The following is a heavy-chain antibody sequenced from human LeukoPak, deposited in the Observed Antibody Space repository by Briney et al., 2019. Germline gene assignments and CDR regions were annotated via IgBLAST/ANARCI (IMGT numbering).Heavy chain of an antibody. V-gene: IGHV4-4*07. CDR1: GGSISTYY. D-gene: IGHD4-11*01. Sequence: PSETLSLTCTVSGGSISTYYWTWIRQPAGKGLEWIGRIYTSGSTNYNPSLKSRVTMSVDTSKNQFSLKLSSVTAADTAVYYCTIGPSDYNNPRRYFEYWGQGTLVTVSS. CDR3: TIGPSDYNNPRRYFEY. CDR2: IYTSGST. J-gene: IGHJ4*02.